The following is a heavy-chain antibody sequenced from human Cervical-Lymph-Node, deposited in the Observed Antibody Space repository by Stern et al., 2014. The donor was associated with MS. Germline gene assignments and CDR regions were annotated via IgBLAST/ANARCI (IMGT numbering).Heavy chain of an antibody. CDR2: IYPIASEP. CDR3: ARQVKGFDY. J-gene: IGHJ4*02. V-gene: IGHV5-51*04. CDR1: GFSFNIYY. Sequence: EVQLVQSGAEVKTPRESLTISCTLSGFSFNIYYMAWVRHLHAQGLEWIGVIYPIASEPTAIPPSQGQVTISADMPITNADLQWSSLSASDTAMYYSARQVKGFDYWGQGTLVTVSS.